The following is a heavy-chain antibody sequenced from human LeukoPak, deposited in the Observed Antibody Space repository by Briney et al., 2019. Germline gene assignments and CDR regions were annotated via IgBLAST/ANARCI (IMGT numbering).Heavy chain of an antibody. CDR2: IYYSGST. CDR3: ARLRGSGGSCHDDY. Sequence: SDTLSLTCNVSGGSFSVYHWNWVRQPPGKGLEWVGDIYYSGSTNYKPSLKTGVTISLHTSKNQFSLNLNSETAAETAVYYCARLRGSGGSCHDDYWGQGTLVSVSS. CDR1: GGSFSVYH. J-gene: IGHJ4*02. V-gene: IGHV4-59*08. D-gene: IGHD2-15*01.